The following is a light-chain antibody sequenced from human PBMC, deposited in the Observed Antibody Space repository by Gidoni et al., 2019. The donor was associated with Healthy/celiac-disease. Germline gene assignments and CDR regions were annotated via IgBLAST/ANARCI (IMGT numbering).Light chain of an antibody. CDR2: DAS. CDR3: QQRSNWPSLT. V-gene: IGKV3-11*01. Sequence: EIVLTQSPATLSLSPGERATLSCRASQSVSSYLAWYQQKPGQAPRLLIYDASNRATGIPARFSGSGCGTDFTLTISSLEPEGFAVYYCQQRSNWPSLTFGGGTKVEIK. J-gene: IGKJ4*01. CDR1: QSVSSY.